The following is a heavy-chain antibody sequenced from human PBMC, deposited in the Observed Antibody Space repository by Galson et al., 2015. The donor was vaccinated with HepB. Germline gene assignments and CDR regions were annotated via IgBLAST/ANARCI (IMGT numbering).Heavy chain of an antibody. Sequence: ETLSLTCTVSGGSISSYYWSWIRQPAGKGLEWIGRIYTSGSTNYNPSLESRVTMSVDTSKNQFSLKLSSVTPADTAVYYCASTRHDYGDYGAWNYFDYWGQGTLVTVSS. D-gene: IGHD4-17*01. V-gene: IGHV4-4*07. CDR2: IYTSGST. J-gene: IGHJ4*02. CDR1: GGSISSYY. CDR3: ASTRHDYGDYGAWNYFDY.